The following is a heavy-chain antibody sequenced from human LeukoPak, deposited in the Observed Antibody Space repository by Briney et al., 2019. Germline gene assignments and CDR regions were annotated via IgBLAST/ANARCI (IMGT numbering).Heavy chain of an antibody. J-gene: IGHJ4*02. CDR1: GGSISSHY. D-gene: IGHD3-10*01. V-gene: IGHV4-59*11. CDR3: ARGSGSEGNDY. Sequence: SETLSLTCTVSGGSISSHYWSWIRQPPGKGLEWIGYIYYSGSTNYNPSLKSRVTISVDTSKNQFSLKLSSVTAADTAVYYCARGSGSEGNDYWGQGTLVTVSS. CDR2: IYYSGST.